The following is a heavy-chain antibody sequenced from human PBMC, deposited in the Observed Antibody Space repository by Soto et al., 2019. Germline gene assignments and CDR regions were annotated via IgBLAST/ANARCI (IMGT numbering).Heavy chain of an antibody. Sequence: PGGSLRLSCAASGFTFSDYYMSWIRQAPGKGLEWVSYISSSGSTIYYADSVKGRFTISRDNAKNSLYLQMNSLRAEDTAVYYCARAPLRGNYAYDYWGQGTLVTVSS. CDR2: ISSSGSTI. V-gene: IGHV3-11*01. CDR1: GFTFSDYY. D-gene: IGHD4-4*01. CDR3: ARAPLRGNYAYDY. J-gene: IGHJ4*02.